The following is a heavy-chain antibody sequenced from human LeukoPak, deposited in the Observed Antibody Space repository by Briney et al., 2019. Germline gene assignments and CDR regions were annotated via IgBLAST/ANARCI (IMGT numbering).Heavy chain of an antibody. Sequence: PSGTLSLTCAVYGGSFSGYYWSWIRQPPGKGLEWIGEINYRGSTNYNPSLKSRVTISVDTSKNQFSLKLSSVTAADTAVYYCAMVTLTGWTFDPWGQGTLVTVSS. CDR1: GGSFSGYY. CDR2: INYRGST. D-gene: IGHD4-23*01. J-gene: IGHJ5*02. V-gene: IGHV4-34*01. CDR3: AMVTLTGWTFDP.